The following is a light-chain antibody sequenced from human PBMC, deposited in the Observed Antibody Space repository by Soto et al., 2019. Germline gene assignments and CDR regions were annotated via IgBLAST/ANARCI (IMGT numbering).Light chain of an antibody. CDR3: QQYYSYSRTWT. CDR1: QSVLYSSNNKNY. Sequence: DIVMTQSPDSLAVSLGERATINCKSSQSVLYSSNNKNYLAWYQQKPGQPPKLLIYWASTRESGVPDRFSGSGSGTDFTLTISSLQAEDVAVYYCQQYYSYSRTWTFGQGTKVEIK. CDR2: WAS. V-gene: IGKV4-1*01. J-gene: IGKJ1*01.